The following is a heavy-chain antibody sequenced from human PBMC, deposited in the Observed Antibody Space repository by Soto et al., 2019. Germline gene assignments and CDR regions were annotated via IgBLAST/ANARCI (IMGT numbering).Heavy chain of an antibody. CDR1: GSTFSSYE. CDR2: ISGSGGST. CDR3: AKEVAARGAFDI. V-gene: IGHV3-23*01. D-gene: IGHD6-25*01. Sequence: GGSLRLSCAASGSTFSSYEMNWVRQAPGKGLECVSAISGSGGSTYYADSVKGRFTISRDNSKNPLYLQMNSLRAEDTAVYYCAKEVAARGAFDIWGQGTMVTVSS. J-gene: IGHJ3*02.